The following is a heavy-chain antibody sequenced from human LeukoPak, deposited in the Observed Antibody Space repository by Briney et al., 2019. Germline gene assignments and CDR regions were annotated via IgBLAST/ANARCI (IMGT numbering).Heavy chain of an antibody. CDR1: TYSISSGYY. D-gene: IGHD4-11*01. CDR3: ARVTPRSNYGNWFDP. V-gene: IGHV4-38-2*02. Sequence: SETLSLTCTVSTYSISSGYYWGWIRQPPGKGLEWIGSIYHSGNTFYNPSLKSRVTISVDTSKNQFSLKLSSVTAADTAVYYGARVTPRSNYGNWFDPWGQGTLVIVSS. CDR2: IYHSGNT. J-gene: IGHJ5*02.